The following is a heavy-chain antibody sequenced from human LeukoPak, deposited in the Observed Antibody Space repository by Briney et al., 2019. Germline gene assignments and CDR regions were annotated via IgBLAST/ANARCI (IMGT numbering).Heavy chain of an antibody. D-gene: IGHD2-15*01. V-gene: IGHV3-21*01. CDR2: ISSSSYI. J-gene: IGHJ4*02. CDR3: ARDKGLVSGGTLDY. Sequence: PGGSLRLSCVASGFTFSSYSMNWVRQAPGKGLEWVSSISSSSYIYYADSVKGRFTISRDNAKNSLYLQMNSLRAEDTAVYYCARDKGLVSGGTLDYWGQGTLVTVSS. CDR1: GFTFSSYS.